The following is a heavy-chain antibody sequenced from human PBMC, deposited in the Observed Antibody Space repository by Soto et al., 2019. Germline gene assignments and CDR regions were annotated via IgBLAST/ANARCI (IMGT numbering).Heavy chain of an antibody. V-gene: IGHV3-23*01. Sequence: GGSLRLSCAASGFTFGSYAMNWVRQAPGKGLEWVSGISGNGGSTYYADSVKGRFTISRDNSKNTLYLQMNSLRAEDTALYYCAKVKGCSGGSCYVLDYWGQGTLVTVSS. J-gene: IGHJ4*02. CDR1: GFTFGSYA. CDR2: ISGNGGST. D-gene: IGHD2-15*01. CDR3: AKVKGCSGGSCYVLDY.